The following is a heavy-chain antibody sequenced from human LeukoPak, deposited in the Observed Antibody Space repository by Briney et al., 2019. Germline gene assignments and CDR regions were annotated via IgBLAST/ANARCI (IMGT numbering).Heavy chain of an antibody. CDR3: ARVLTAAAGKSHFDY. J-gene: IGHJ4*02. Sequence: ASVKVSCKASGYTFTGYYLHWVRQAPGQGLEWMGWINPNSGGTNYAQKFQGRVTMTRDTSISTAYMELSRLRSDDTAVYYCARVLTAAAGKSHFDYWGQGTLVTVSS. D-gene: IGHD6-13*01. V-gene: IGHV1-2*02. CDR2: INPNSGGT. CDR1: GYTFTGYY.